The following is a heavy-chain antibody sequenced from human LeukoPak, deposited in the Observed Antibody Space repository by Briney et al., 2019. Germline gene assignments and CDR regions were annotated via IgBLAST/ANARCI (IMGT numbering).Heavy chain of an antibody. CDR1: GFTFSSYE. V-gene: IGHV4-39*01. CDR2: IYYSGST. CDR3: ARHTEWELRLDY. J-gene: IGHJ4*02. D-gene: IGHD1-26*01. Sequence: GSLRLSCAASGFTFSSYEMNWVRQPPGKGLEWIGSIYYSGSTYYNPSLKSRVTISVDTSKNQFSLKLSSVTAADTAVYYCARHTEWELRLDYWGQGTLVTVSS.